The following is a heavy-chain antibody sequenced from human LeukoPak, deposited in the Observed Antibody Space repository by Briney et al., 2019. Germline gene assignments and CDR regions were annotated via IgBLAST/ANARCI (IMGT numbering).Heavy chain of an antibody. CDR1: GFTFSSYW. J-gene: IGHJ3*02. V-gene: IGHV3-7*03. CDR2: IKQDGSEK. CDR3: ARDQELWPSDAFDI. D-gene: IGHD5-18*01. Sequence: GGSLRLSCAASGFTFSSYWMSWVRQAPGKGLEWVANIKQDGSEKYYVDSVKGRFTISGDNAKNSLYLQMNSLRAEDTAVYYCARDQELWPSDAFDIWGQGTMVTVSS.